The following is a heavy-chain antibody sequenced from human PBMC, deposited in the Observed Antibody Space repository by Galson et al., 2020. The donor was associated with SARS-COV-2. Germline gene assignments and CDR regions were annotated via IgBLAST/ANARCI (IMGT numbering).Heavy chain of an antibody. Sequence: GESLKISCEASGFTFSTYGMDWVRPAPGKGLEWVAVIWYDGSYKYYADSVKGRFTISRDNSKNTLYLQMNSLRADDTAVYYCARGSSSHAFDIWGQGTMVTVSS. D-gene: IGHD3-10*01. CDR2: IWYDGSYK. V-gene: IGHV3-33*01. J-gene: IGHJ3*02. CDR1: GFTFSTYG. CDR3: ARGSSSHAFDI.